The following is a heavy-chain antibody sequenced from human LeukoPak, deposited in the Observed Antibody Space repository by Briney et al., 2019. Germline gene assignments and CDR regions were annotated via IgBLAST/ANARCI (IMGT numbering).Heavy chain of an antibody. Sequence: SETLSLTCTVSGGSISSYYWSWIRQPPGKGLEWIGYIYYSGSTNYNPSLKSRVTISVDTSKNQFSLKLSSVTAADTAVYYCARDPSYSSGWTNWFGPWGQGTLVTVSS. CDR3: ARDPSYSSGWTNWFGP. D-gene: IGHD6-19*01. CDR2: IYYSGST. J-gene: IGHJ5*02. CDR1: GGSISSYY. V-gene: IGHV4-59*01.